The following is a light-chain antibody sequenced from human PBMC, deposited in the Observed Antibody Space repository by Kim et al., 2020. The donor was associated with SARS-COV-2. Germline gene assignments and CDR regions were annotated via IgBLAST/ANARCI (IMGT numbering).Light chain of an antibody. Sequence: ASVKLTCTLSSGHSSYAIAWHQQQPEKGPRYLMKLNSDGSHRKGDRIPDRFSGSSSGAERYLTISSLQSEDEADYYCQTWDTGIGVFGGGTQLTVL. CDR1: SGHSSYA. V-gene: IGLV4-69*01. CDR3: QTWDTGIGV. CDR2: LNSDGSH. J-gene: IGLJ3*02.